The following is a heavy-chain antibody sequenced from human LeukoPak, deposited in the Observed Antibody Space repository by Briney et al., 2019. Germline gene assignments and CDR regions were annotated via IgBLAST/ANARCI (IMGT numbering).Heavy chain of an antibody. CDR2: INHSGST. CDR3: ASVRGYSSGWYASGFDP. CDR1: GGSFSGYY. D-gene: IGHD6-19*01. Sequence: SETLSLTCAVYGGSFSGYYWSWIRQPPGKGLEWIGEINHSGSTNYNPSLKSRVTISVDTSKNQFSLKLTSVTAADTAVYYCASVRGYSSGWYASGFDPWGQGTLVTVSS. V-gene: IGHV4-34*01. J-gene: IGHJ5*02.